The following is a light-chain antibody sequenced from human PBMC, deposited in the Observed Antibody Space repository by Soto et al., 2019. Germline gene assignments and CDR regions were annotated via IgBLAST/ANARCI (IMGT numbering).Light chain of an antibody. CDR2: DAS. CDR3: QQRSN. CDR1: QSVSSY. V-gene: IGKV3-11*01. Sequence: EIVLTQSPATLSLSPGERATLSCRASQSVSSYLAWYQQKPGQAPRLLIYDASNRATGIPARFSGSGSGTVFTLTISSLEPEDFAVYYCQQRSNFGGGTKVDIK. J-gene: IGKJ4*01.